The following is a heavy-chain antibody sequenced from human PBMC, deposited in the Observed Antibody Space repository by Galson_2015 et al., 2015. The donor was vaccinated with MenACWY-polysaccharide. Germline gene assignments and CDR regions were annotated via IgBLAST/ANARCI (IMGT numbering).Heavy chain of an antibody. J-gene: IGHJ6*02. CDR1: GYTFTSYD. CDR2: MNPNSGNT. Sequence: SVKVSCKASGYTFTSYDINWVRQATGQGLEWMGWMNPNSGNTGYAQKFQGRVTMTRNTPISTAYMELSSLRSEDTAVYYCASGPVYATDAYYYYYGMDVWGQGTTVTVSS. V-gene: IGHV1-8*01. CDR3: ASGPVYATDAYYYYYGMDV. D-gene: IGHD2-8*01.